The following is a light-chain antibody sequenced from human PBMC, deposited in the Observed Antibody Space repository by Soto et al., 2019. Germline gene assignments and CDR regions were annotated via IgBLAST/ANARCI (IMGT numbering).Light chain of an antibody. CDR1: QNITTF. J-gene: IGKJ2*01. CDR2: ASS. CDR3: PQCFRSVYT. V-gene: IGKV1-39*01. Sequence: DIQMTQSPSSLSASVGGRVTITCRSSQNITTFLNWYQQKPGKAPNLLIYASSSLQTGVPSRFSGNGSGTDFTPTITSLQPEDFSPYFCPQCFRSVYTFGQGTKLEIK.